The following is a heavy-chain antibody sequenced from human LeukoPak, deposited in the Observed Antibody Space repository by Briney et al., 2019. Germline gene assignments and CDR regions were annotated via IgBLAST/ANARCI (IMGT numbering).Heavy chain of an antibody. CDR3: ARDRIAGNYFDY. V-gene: IGHV1-2*02. Sequence: ASVKVSCKASGYTFTGSYMHWVRQAPGQGLEWMGWINPNSGGTNYAQKFQGRVTMTRDTSISTAYMELSRLRSDDTAVYYCARDRIAGNYFDYWGQGTLVTVSS. CDR1: GYTFTGSY. D-gene: IGHD2-15*01. J-gene: IGHJ4*02. CDR2: INPNSGGT.